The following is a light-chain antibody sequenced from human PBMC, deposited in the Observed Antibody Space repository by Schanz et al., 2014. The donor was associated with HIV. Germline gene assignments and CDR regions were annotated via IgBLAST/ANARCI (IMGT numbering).Light chain of an antibody. J-gene: IGLJ2*01. V-gene: IGLV2-14*01. CDR2: DVS. CDR1: SGDVGSYNY. CDR3: AAWDVNLNGPV. Sequence: QSALTQPASVSGSPGQSISISCTGTSGDVGSYNYVSWYQQHPGKAPKLMIYDVSNRPSGVSNRFSGSKSGNTASLTISGLQAEDEADYYCAAWDVNLNGPVFGGGTKLTVL.